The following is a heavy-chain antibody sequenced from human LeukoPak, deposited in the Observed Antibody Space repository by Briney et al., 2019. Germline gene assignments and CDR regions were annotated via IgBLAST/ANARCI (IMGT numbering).Heavy chain of an antibody. CDR2: INHSGST. J-gene: IGHJ5*02. V-gene: IGHV4-34*01. D-gene: IGHD3-10*01. CDR1: GGSFSGYY. CDR3: ASTRGYWFDP. Sequence: SETLSLTCAVYGGSFSGYYWSWIRQPPGKGLEWIGEINHSGSTNYNPSLKSRVTISVDTSKNQFSLKLSSVTAADTAVYYCASTRGYWFDPWGQGTLVTVSS.